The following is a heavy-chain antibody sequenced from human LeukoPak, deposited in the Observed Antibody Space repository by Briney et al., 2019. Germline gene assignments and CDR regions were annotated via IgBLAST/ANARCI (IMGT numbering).Heavy chain of an antibody. J-gene: IGHJ5*02. Sequence: PPETLSLTCAVSGGSVSYSGYSWSWIRQPPGKGLEWIGNIYHSGSTDYNPSLKSRVTISVDGSKNQFSLKLTSVTAADTAVYFCARGSQVTMVRGIIVTYGFDPWGQGTQVTVSS. CDR1: GGSVSYSGYS. CDR3: ARGSQVTMVRGIIVTYGFDP. V-gene: IGHV4-30-2*01. CDR2: IYHSGST. D-gene: IGHD3-10*01.